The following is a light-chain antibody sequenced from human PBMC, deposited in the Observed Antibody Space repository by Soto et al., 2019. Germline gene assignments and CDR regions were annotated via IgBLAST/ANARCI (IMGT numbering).Light chain of an antibody. CDR3: SSYTSSSTLDV. CDR2: DVS. V-gene: IGLV2-14*01. CDR1: SSDVGGYNY. J-gene: IGLJ1*01. Sequence: QSALTQPASVSGSPGQSITISCTGTSSDVGGYNYVSWYQQHPGKAPKIMIYDVSNRPSGVSNRFSGSKSGNTASLTFSGLQAEDEADYYCSSYTSSSTLDVFGTGTKVTVL.